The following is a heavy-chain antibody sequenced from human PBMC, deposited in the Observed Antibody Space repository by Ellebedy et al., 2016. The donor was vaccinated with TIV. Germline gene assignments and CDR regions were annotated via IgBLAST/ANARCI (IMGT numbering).Heavy chain of an antibody. D-gene: IGHD3-10*01. V-gene: IGHV2-70*16. CDR2: IDWDDDK. J-gene: IGHJ4*02. CDR1: GLTVSSNY. Sequence: LRLSCAASGLTVSSNYMSWIRQPPGKALEWLARIDWDDDKFYRPSLKTRLTISKDTSKNQVVLTMTNMDPVDTATYYCARIRRGAARGGSGSYYLDYWGQGTLVTVSS. CDR3: ARIRRGAARGGSGSYYLDY.